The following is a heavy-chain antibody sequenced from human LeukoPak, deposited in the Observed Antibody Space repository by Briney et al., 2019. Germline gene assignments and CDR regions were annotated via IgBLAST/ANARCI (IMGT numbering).Heavy chain of an antibody. CDR1: GGSISNYYW. V-gene: IGHV2-5*08. Sequence: TLSLTCTVSGGSISNYYWSWIRQPPGKALEWLAHIYWDDDKRFSPSLKSRLTITKDTSKNQVVLTMTNMDPVDTATYYCAHSHASGSYYYDYWGQGTLVTVSS. D-gene: IGHD3-10*01. CDR3: AHSHASGSYYYDY. J-gene: IGHJ4*02. CDR2: IYWDDDK.